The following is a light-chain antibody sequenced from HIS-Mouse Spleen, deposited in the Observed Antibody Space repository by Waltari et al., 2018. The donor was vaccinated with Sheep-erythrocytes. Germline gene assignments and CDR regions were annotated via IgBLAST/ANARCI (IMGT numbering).Light chain of an antibody. CDR2: DTS. V-gene: IGLV7-46*01. CDR3: LLSYSGARGV. CDR1: PAAVTSGHY. Sequence: QAVVTQEPSLTVSPGGTVTLTCGSSPAAVTSGHYPYGFQQKPGQAPRTLIYDTSNKHSWTPARFSGSLLGGKAALTLSGAQPEDEAEYYCLLSYSGARGVFGGGTKLTVL. J-gene: IGLJ2*01.